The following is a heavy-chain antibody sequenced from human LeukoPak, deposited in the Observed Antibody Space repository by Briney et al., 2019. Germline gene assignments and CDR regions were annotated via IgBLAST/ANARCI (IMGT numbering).Heavy chain of an antibody. D-gene: IGHD3/OR15-3a*01. J-gene: IGHJ6*03. CDR2: INHSGST. V-gene: IGHV4-34*01. CDR3: ARRDWGRYYYYYMDV. CDR1: GGSFSGYY. Sequence: SETLSLTCAVYGGSFSGYYWSWIRQPPGKGLEWIGEINHSGSTNYNPSLKSRVTISVDTYKNQYSLKLSDVTAADTAVYYCARRDWGRYYYYYMDVWGKGTTVTVSS.